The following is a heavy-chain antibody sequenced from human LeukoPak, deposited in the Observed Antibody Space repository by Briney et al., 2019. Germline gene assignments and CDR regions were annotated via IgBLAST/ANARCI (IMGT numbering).Heavy chain of an antibody. Sequence: GGSLRLSCAASGFSFRSHGMNWVRQAPGKGLEWVPGISPHGDITYYKDSVRGRFTISRDNFKNTVSLQLNSQRAEDTAMYYCAKDDDWGRFNHWGQGTLVTVSS. V-gene: IGHV3-23*01. CDR2: ISPHGDIT. J-gene: IGHJ1*01. CDR3: AKDDDWGRFNH. D-gene: IGHD3-16*01. CDR1: GFSFRSHG.